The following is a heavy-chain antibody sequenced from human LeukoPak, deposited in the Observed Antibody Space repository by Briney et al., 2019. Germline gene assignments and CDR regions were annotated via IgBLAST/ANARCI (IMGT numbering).Heavy chain of an antibody. J-gene: IGHJ6*02. Sequence: GASVKVSCKASGYNLNTYHMHWVRQAPGQGLESMGIITSTGTTTICAQKFQGRVTMTRDTSISTAYMELSRLRSDDTAVYYCAREVSYGGIYYYYGMDVWGQGTTVTVSS. V-gene: IGHV1-46*02. D-gene: IGHD4/OR15-4a*01. CDR3: AREVSYGGIYYYYGMDV. CDR1: GYNLNTYH. CDR2: ITSTGTTT.